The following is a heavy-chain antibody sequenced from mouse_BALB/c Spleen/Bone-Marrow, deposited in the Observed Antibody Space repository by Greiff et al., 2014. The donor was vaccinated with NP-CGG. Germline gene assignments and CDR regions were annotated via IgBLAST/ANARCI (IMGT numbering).Heavy chain of an antibody. CDR3: SRGYYDYLFALDY. CDR2: IDPANGNT. CDR1: GFNIKDTY. J-gene: IGHJ4*01. Sequence: EVQLVESGAELVKPGASVKLSCTASGFNIKDTYIYWVKQRPEQGLVWVGRIDPANGNTKYDPKFQGKATIAADTSSNTAYLQLSSLTSEDTAVYYCSRGYYDYLFALDYWGHGTSVTVSS. D-gene: IGHD5-5*01. V-gene: IGHV14-3*02.